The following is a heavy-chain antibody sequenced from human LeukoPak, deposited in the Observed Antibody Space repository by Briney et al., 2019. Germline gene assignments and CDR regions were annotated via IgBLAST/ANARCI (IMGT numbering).Heavy chain of an antibody. J-gene: IGHJ4*02. Sequence: ASVKVSCKASGYTFTSYYMHWVRQAPGQGVEWMGVINPSSGSTSYTHNFQGRVSMTRDTSTSTVDMELSSLRFEDTAVYHCARGGTETTAPIDYWGQGTLVTVSS. CDR3: ARGGTETTAPIDY. D-gene: IGHD4-17*01. CDR2: INPSSGST. V-gene: IGHV1-46*01. CDR1: GYTFTSYY.